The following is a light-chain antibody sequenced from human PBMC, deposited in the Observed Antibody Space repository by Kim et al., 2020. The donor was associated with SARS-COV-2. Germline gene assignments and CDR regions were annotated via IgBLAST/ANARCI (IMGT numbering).Light chain of an antibody. J-gene: IGKJ4*01. CDR2: WAS. CDR3: QQYYTTPHT. V-gene: IGKV4-1*01. CDR1: QSVLFSSNNQNC. Sequence: DIVMTQSPDSLAVSLGERATINCKSSQSVLFSSNNQNCLAWYQQKPGQPPKLLIYWASTRESGVPDRFSGSGSGTDFTLTISSLQAEDVAVYYCQQYYTTPHTFGGGTKVDIK.